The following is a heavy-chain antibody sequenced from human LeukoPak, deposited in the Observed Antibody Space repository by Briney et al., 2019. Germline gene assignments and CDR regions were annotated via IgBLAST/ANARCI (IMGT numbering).Heavy chain of an antibody. CDR1: GFTFSSYS. J-gene: IGHJ4*02. CDR3: ARKSAGYSSSWFDC. CDR2: ISSSSSYI. Sequence: GGSLRLSCAASGFTFSSYSMNWVRQAPGKGLEWVSSISSSSSYIYYADSVKGRFTISRDNAKNSLYLQMNSLRAEDTAVYYCARKSAGYSSSWFDCWGQGTLVTVSS. D-gene: IGHD6-13*01. V-gene: IGHV3-21*01.